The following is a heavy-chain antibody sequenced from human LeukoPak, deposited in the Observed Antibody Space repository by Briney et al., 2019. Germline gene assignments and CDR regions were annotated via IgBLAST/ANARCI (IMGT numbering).Heavy chain of an antibody. J-gene: IGHJ3*01. Sequence: GESLKISRKGSGYSFTSYWIGWVRQMPGKGLEWMGIIYPGDSETRYSPSFQGQVTISADKSTSTAYLQWSSLKASDSAMYYCARSTMVRGILGSGGAFDVWGQGSMVTV. CDR1: GYSFTSYW. V-gene: IGHV5-51*01. CDR3: ARSTMVRGILGSGGAFDV. D-gene: IGHD3-10*01. CDR2: IYPGDSET.